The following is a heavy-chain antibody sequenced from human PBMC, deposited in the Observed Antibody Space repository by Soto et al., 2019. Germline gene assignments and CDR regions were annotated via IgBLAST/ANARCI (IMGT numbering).Heavy chain of an antibody. Sequence: NPSETLSLTCAVYGGSFSGYYWSWIRQPPGKGLEWIGEINHSGSTNYNPSLKSRVTISVDTSKNQFSLKLSSVTAADTAVYFCAKTTDGWFSAFEIWGQGTVVTVSS. CDR2: INHSGST. CDR3: AKTTDGWFSAFEI. CDR1: GGSFSGYY. J-gene: IGHJ3*02. D-gene: IGHD6-19*01. V-gene: IGHV4-34*01.